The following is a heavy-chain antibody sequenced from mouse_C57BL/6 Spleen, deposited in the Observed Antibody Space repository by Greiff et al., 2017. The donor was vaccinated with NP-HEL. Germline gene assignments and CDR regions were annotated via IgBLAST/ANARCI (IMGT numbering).Heavy chain of an antibody. J-gene: IGHJ1*03. CDR3: ARTPQFFDV. V-gene: IGHV5-15*01. CDR1: GFTFSDYG. CDR2: ISNLAYSI. Sequence: EVMLVESGGGLVQPGGSLKLSCAASGFTFSDYGMAWVRQAPRKGPEWVAFISNLAYSIYYADTVTGRFTISRENAKNTLYLEMSSLRSEDTAMYYCARTPQFFDVWGTGTTVTVSS.